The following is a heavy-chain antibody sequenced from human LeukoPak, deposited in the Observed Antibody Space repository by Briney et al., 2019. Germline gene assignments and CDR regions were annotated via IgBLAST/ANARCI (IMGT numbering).Heavy chain of an antibody. CDR1: GGTFSSYA. D-gene: IGHD4-11*01. CDR2: IIPIFGTA. CDR3: ARGTDYSNRHRRIFAFDI. J-gene: IGHJ3*02. V-gene: IGHV1-69*05. Sequence: SVKVSCKASGGTFSSYAISWVRQAPGQGLEWMGGIIPIFGTANYAQKFQGRVTITTDESTSTAYMELSSLRSEDTAVYYCARGTDYSNRHRRIFAFDIWGQGTMVTVSS.